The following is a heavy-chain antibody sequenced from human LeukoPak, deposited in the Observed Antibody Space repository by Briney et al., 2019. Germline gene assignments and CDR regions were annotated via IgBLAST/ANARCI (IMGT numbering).Heavy chain of an antibody. CDR3: ARVRYNWNPSWFDP. D-gene: IGHD1-20*01. J-gene: IGHJ5*02. CDR2: IKQDGSEK. CDR1: GFTFSSYA. Sequence: GGSLRLSCAASGFTFSSYAMNWVRQAPGKGLEWVANIKQDGSEKYYVDSVKGRFTISRDNAKNSLYLQMNSLRAEDTAVYYCARVRYNWNPSWFDPWGQGTLVTVSS. V-gene: IGHV3-7*01.